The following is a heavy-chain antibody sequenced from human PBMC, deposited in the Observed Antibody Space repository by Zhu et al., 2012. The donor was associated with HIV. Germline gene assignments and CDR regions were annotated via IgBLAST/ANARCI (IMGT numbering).Heavy chain of an antibody. CDR3: TRGAASYNFDH. Sequence: EVQLVESGGGLVQPGGSLRLSCAASGSTFSDHYMDWVRQAPGKGLEWVGRSRNKANSYTTEYAASVTGRFTISRDDSKNSLYLQMNSLKTEDTAMYYCTRGAASYNFDHWGQGTLVTVSS. CDR1: GSTFSDHY. V-gene: IGHV3-72*01. D-gene: IGHD1-1*01. CDR2: SRNKANSYTT. J-gene: IGHJ4*02.